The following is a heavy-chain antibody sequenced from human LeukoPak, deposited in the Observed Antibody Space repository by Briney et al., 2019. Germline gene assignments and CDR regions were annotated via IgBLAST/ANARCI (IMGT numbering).Heavy chain of an antibody. CDR2: ISGSGGST. Sequence: GGSLRLSCAASGFTFSSYAMSWVRQAPGKGLEWVSAISGSGGSTYYADSVKGRFTISRDNSKNTLYLQMNSLRAEDTAVYYCAKGRIIGSGSYYKGAFDYWGQGTLVTVSS. V-gene: IGHV3-23*01. CDR1: GFTFSSYA. J-gene: IGHJ4*02. CDR3: AKGRIIGSGSYYKGAFDY. D-gene: IGHD3-10*01.